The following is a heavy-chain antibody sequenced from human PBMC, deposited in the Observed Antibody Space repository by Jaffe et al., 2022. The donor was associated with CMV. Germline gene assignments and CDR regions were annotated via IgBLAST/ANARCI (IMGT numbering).Heavy chain of an antibody. Sequence: EVQLVESGGGLVKPGGSLRLSCAASGFTFSSYSMNWVRQAPGKGLEWVSSISSSSSYIYYADSVKGRFTISRDNAKNSLYLQMNSLRAEDTAVYYCARGELQLWLEVDYFDYWGQGTLVTVSS. J-gene: IGHJ4*02. CDR2: ISSSSSYI. CDR1: GFTFSSYS. D-gene: IGHD5-18*01. CDR3: ARGELQLWLEVDYFDY. V-gene: IGHV3-21*01.